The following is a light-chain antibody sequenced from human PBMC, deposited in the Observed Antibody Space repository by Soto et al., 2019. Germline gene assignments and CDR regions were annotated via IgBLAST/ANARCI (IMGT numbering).Light chain of an antibody. V-gene: IGKV3-20*01. CDR3: QQYGSSPST. CDR2: GAS. CDR1: QSVRSSY. J-gene: IGKJ2*02. Sequence: EIEVTQSPGTLSLSPGERATLSCRASQSVRSSYLAWYHQKPGQAPRLLIYGASSRATGIPDRFSGSGSGIDFTLTISRLEPEDFAVYYCQQYGSSPSTFGQGTKLEIK.